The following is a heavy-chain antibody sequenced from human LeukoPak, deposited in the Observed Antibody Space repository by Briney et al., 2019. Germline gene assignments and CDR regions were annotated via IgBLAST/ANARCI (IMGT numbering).Heavy chain of an antibody. D-gene: IGHD1-1*01. CDR3: ARGSRHDY. CDR1: GFIFSSYW. J-gene: IGHJ4*02. Sequence: GGSLRLSCAASGFIFSSYWMSWVRQAPGKGLEWVANIKQDGSEKYYVDSVKGRLTISRDNAKNSLYLQMNSLRAEDTAVYHCARGSRHDYWGQGTLVTVSS. CDR2: IKQDGSEK. V-gene: IGHV3-7*05.